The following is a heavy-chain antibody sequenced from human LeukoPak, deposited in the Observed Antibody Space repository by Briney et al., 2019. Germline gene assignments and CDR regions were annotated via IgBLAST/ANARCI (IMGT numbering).Heavy chain of an antibody. CDR3: AKDGGSSPSYFDY. CDR1: GFTFSSYA. D-gene: IGHD1-26*01. Sequence: GASLRLSCAASGFTFSSYAMSWVRQAPGKGLEWVSAISGSGGSTYYADSVKGRFTISRDNSKNTLYLQMNSLRAEDTAVYYCAKDGGSSPSYFDYWGQGTLVTVSS. J-gene: IGHJ4*02. CDR2: ISGSGGST. V-gene: IGHV3-23*01.